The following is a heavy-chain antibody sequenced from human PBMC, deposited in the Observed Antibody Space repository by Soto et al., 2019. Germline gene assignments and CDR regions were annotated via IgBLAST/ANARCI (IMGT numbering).Heavy chain of an antibody. CDR3: ARGVLGKNYNWFDP. Sequence: SETLSLTCTVSGGSISSYYWSWIRQPPGKGLEWIGYIYYSGSTNYNPSLKSRVTISVDTSKNQFSLKLSSVTAADTAVYYCARGVLGKNYNWFDPWGQGTLVTVSS. J-gene: IGHJ5*02. CDR2: IYYSGST. CDR1: GGSISSYY. D-gene: IGHD3-10*01. V-gene: IGHV4-59*01.